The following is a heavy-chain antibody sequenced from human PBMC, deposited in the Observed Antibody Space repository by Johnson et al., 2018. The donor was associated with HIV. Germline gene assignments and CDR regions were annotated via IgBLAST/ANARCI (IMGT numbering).Heavy chain of an antibody. CDR2: IKQDGSSA. Sequence: VQLVESGGGLVQPGGSLRLSCEVSGFTFTFYWMSWVRQAPGKGLEWVANIKQDGSSAYYADSVKGRFTISRDNSKNTLFLEMNSLRVEDTAVYYCARDHSGWWAWALDIWGQGTMGTVSS. CDR1: GFTFTFYW. V-gene: IGHV3-7*04. CDR3: ARDHSGWWAWALDI. D-gene: IGHD6-19*01. J-gene: IGHJ3*02.